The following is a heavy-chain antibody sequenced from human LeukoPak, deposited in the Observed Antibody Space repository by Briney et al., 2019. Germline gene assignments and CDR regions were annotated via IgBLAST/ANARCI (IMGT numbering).Heavy chain of an antibody. CDR1: GGTFSSYA. CDR3: ASGEDSSGYYPYYFDY. Sequence: EASVKVSCKASGGTFSSYAISWVRQAPGQGLEWMGGIIPIFGTANYAQKFQGRVTITADESTSTAYMELSSLRSEDTAVYCCASGEDSSGYYPYYFDYWGQGTLVTVSS. D-gene: IGHD3-22*01. J-gene: IGHJ4*02. CDR2: IIPIFGTA. V-gene: IGHV1-69*13.